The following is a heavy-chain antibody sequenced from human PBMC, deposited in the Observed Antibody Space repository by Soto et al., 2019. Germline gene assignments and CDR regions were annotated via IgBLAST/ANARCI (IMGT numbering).Heavy chain of an antibody. V-gene: IGHV3-33*06. Sequence: QVQLVESGGGVVQPGRSLRLSCAASGFTFSSYGMHWVRQAPGKGLEWVAVIWYDGSNKYYADSVKGRFTISRDNSKNTLYLQMNSLRAEDTAVYYCAKGESSSWWYYFDYWGQGTLVTVSS. CDR2: IWYDGSNK. J-gene: IGHJ4*02. D-gene: IGHD6-13*01. CDR3: AKGESSSWWYYFDY. CDR1: GFTFSSYG.